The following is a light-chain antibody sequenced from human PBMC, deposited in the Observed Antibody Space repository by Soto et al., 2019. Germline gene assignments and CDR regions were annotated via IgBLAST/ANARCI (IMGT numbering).Light chain of an antibody. Sequence: SYELTQPPSVSVAPGQTARLTGGGSNIGSKTVHWYQQKPGQAPVLVVYDDADRPSGIPERFSGSNSGNTAALTISRVEAGQEADYYCQVWDANTEHVVFGGGTKLTVL. CDR3: QVWDANTEHVV. CDR1: NIGSKT. CDR2: DDA. V-gene: IGLV3-21*02. J-gene: IGLJ2*01.